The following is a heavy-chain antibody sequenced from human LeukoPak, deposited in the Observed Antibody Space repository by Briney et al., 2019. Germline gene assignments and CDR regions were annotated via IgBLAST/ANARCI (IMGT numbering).Heavy chain of an antibody. CDR3: ARYVVYGSGKYYFDY. J-gene: IGHJ4*02. Sequence: SETVSLTCTVSGGSVSSTTYYWSWIRQPPGKGLEWIASINYSGSTYYNPSLKSRVTISVDTSENQLSLKLSSVTAADTAVYYCARYVVYGSGKYYFDYWGQGNLFTVSS. V-gene: IGHV4-39*01. CDR2: INYSGST. CDR1: GGSVSSTTYY. D-gene: IGHD3-10*01.